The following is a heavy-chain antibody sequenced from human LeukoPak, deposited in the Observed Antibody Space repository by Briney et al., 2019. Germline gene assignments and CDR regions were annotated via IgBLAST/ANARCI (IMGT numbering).Heavy chain of an antibody. J-gene: IGHJ4*02. CDR3: ADIDTAMVHFDY. CDR1: GFTFSSYA. V-gene: IGHV3-23*01. D-gene: IGHD5-18*01. Sequence: GGSLRLSCAASGFTFSSYAMSWVRQAPGKGLEWVSAISGSGGSTYYADSVKGRFTISRDNSKNTLYLQMNSLRAEDTAVFYCADIDTAMVHFDYWGQGTLVTVSS. CDR2: ISGSGGST.